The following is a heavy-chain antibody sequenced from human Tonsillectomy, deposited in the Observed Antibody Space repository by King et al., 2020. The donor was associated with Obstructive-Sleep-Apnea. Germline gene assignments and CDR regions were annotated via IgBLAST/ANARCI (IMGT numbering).Heavy chain of an antibody. D-gene: IGHD3-16*01. CDR2: IWYDGSNK. CDR3: AKDMSQQRWGIFDH. J-gene: IGHJ4*02. Sequence: VQLVESGGRVVEPGGSLKLSCEASGFIFSSYGMHWVRQAPGKGLEWVAVIWYDGSNKFYEDSVKDRFSVSRDNSRNAVFLQMNNLRAEDTAIYFCAKDMSQQRWGIFDHWGQGTLVRVSS. CDR1: GFIFSSYG. V-gene: IGHV3-33*06.